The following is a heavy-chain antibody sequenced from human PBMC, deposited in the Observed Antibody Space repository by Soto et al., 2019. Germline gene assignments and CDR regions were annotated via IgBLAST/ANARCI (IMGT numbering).Heavy chain of an antibody. V-gene: IGHV1-46*01. CDR2: VNPSGGHT. J-gene: IGHJ4*02. Sequence: QVQLMQSGAEVKKPGASVKVSCKASGDTFTDYYIHWVRQAPGQGLEWMGTVNPSGGHTTYAQHFLGRVTMTRDTSTSTLYMELTSLPSDDTAICYCARGGHVVVVTAALDYWGQGTLVTVSS. D-gene: IGHD2-21*02. CDR3: ARGGHVVVVTAALDY. CDR1: GDTFTDYY.